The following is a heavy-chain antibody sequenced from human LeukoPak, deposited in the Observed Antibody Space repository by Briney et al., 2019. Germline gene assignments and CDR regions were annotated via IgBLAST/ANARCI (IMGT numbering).Heavy chain of an antibody. CDR1: GGSISSYY. V-gene: IGHV4-59*05. D-gene: IGHD1-26*01. CDR2: ISYSGTT. Sequence: SETLSLTCTVSGGSISSYYWSWIRQPPGKGLEWIVSISYSGTTYYNPSLKSRVTISVDTSKNQFSLKLSSMTAADTAVYYCATYRGGRQGLLDYWGQGYLVTVSS. CDR3: ATYRGGRQGLLDY. J-gene: IGHJ4*02.